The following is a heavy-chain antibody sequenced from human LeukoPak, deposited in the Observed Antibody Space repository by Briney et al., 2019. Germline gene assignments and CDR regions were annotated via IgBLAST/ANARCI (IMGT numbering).Heavy chain of an antibody. CDR2: IKSKTDGGTT. CDR1: GFTFSNAW. Sequence: GGSLRLSCAASGFTFSNAWMSWVRQAPGKGLEWVGRIKSKTDGGTTDCAAPVKGRFTISRDDSKNTLYLQMNSLKTEDTAVYYCTIEGYSSSWYFDYWGQGTLVTVSS. J-gene: IGHJ4*02. V-gene: IGHV3-15*01. CDR3: TIEGYSSSWYFDY. D-gene: IGHD6-13*01.